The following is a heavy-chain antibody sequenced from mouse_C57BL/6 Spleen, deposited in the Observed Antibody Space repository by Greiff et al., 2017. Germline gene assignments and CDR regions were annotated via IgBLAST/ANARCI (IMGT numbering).Heavy chain of an antibody. Sequence: VQLQQPGAELVMPGASVKLSCKASGYTFTSYWMHWVKQRPGQGLEWIGEIDPSDSYTNYNQKFKGKSTMTVDKSASTAYMQLSSLTSEDSAVYSCARGRGWDYWGQGTSVTVSS. CDR3: ARGRGWDY. CDR1: GYTFTSYW. V-gene: IGHV1-69*01. J-gene: IGHJ4*01. CDR2: IDPSDSYT.